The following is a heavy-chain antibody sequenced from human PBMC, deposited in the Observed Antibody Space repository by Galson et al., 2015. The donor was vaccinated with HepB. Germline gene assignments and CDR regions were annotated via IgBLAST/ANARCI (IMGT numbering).Heavy chain of an antibody. CDR2: IIPTLGVA. D-gene: IGHD3-10*01. Sequence: SVKVSCKASGGTFSTFAITWVRQAPGQGLEWMGGIIPTLGVARYAQNFQGRLTITADKSTSTAYMELSSLRSEDTAVYCCAGDRGTAITVIQGVVIPPIDWGQGTLVTVSS. CDR1: GGTFSTFA. J-gene: IGHJ4*02. V-gene: IGHV1-69*10. CDR3: AGDRGTAITVIQGVVIPPID.